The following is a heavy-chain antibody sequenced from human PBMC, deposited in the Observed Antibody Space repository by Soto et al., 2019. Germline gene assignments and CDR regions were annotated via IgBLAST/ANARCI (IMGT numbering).Heavy chain of an antibody. V-gene: IGHV3-48*02. CDR3: ARLYTSGWYFDH. J-gene: IGHJ4*02. CDR2: ITRSSSPI. Sequence: GGSLRLSCAASGFTFSSYSMNWVRQAPGKGLEWLSYITRSSSPIYYADSVKGRFTISRDNGKNSLYLQMNSLREEDTAVYYCARLYTSGWYFDHWGQGTLVTVSS. CDR1: GFTFSSYS. D-gene: IGHD6-19*01.